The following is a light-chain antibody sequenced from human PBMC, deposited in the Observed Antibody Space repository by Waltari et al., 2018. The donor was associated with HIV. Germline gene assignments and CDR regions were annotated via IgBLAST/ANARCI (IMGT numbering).Light chain of an antibody. CDR2: DDT. V-gene: IGLV2-14*03. CDR1: GAEIGAYNY. Sequence: QSALTQPASVSGSPGQSITISCAGTGAEIGAYNYVAWYQKLPDSVPKLIIYDDTSRPSEISDRFSASKSGNAASLTISGLQAEDECDYYCSSYTTFNTVIFGGGTKLTVL. CDR3: SSYTTFNTVI. J-gene: IGLJ2*01.